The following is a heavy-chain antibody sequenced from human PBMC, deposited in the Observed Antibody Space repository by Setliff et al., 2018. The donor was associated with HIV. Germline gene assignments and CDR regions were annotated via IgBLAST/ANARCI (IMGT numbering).Heavy chain of an antibody. V-gene: IGHV4-34*09. J-gene: IGHJ5*02. D-gene: IGHD3-3*01. CDR3: AREEDYNFWSGYDWFDP. CDR1: GGSFSGYY. CDR2: IYYSGST. Sequence: NPSETLSLTCGVYGGSFSGYYWTHAMSWIRQPPGKGLEWIGYIYYSGSTYYNPSLKSRVTISVDTSKNQFSLKLSSVTAADTAVYYCAREEDYNFWSGYDWFDPWGQGTLVTVSS.